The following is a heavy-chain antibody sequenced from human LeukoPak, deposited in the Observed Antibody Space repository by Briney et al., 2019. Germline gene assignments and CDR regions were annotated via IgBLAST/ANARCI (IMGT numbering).Heavy chain of an antibody. V-gene: IGHV5-51*01. CDR3: ARVRMTASGSSYYYLGMDV. J-gene: IGHJ6*02. CDR1: GYSFNTYW. Sequence: GESLKISCKGSGYSFNTYWIGWVRQMPGKGLELLGVIYPGESDTRYSPSFQGQVTISADRSISPAYLQWSSLKASDTAMYYCARVRMTASGSSYYYLGMDVWGQGTTVTVSS. CDR2: IYPGESDT. D-gene: IGHD6-13*01.